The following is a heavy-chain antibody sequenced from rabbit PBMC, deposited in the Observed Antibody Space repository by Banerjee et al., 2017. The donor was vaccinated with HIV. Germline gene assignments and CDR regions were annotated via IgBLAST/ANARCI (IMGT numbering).Heavy chain of an antibody. CDR3: ARDSSYASSSGYYWSRLDL. CDR2: IYTSTNST. CDR1: GFDFSRYGV. Sequence: QEQLEESGGDLVQPGGSLKLSCKASGFDFSRYGVSWVRQAPGKGLELIACIYTSTNSTWYANWVNGRFTISSSTSLNSVDLKMTSLTAADTATYFCARDSSYASSSGYYWSRLDLWGQGTLVTVS. D-gene: IGHD1-1*01. J-gene: IGHJ3*01. V-gene: IGHV1S43*01.